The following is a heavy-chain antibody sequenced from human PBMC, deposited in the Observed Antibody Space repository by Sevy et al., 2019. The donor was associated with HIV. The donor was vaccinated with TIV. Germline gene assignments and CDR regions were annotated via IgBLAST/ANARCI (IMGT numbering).Heavy chain of an antibody. D-gene: IGHD1-1*01. CDR3: ARDRGNYLSRHDAFEI. V-gene: IGHV4-59*01. J-gene: IGHJ3*02. CDR1: GASISSFF. CDR2: ISYMGNT. Sequence: SETLSLTCTVSGASISSFFWSWIRQPPGKRLEWIGYISYMGNTDYNTYLNSRVTITVDKYKNQFSLKLSSVTPADTAAYYCARDRGNYLSRHDAFEIWGQGTVVTVSS.